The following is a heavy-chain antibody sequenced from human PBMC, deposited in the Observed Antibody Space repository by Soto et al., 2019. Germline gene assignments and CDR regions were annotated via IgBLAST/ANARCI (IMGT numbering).Heavy chain of an antibody. CDR2: INPNSGGT. D-gene: IGHD3-10*01. CDR1: GYTFTGSY. CDR3: ARDRRCYGSGQYYYYYGMDV. Sequence: GASVKVSCKASGYTFTGSYMHWVRQAPGQGLVWMGWINPNSGGTNYAQKFQGRVTMTRDTSISTAYMELSRLRSDDPAVYYCARDRRCYGSGQYYYYYGMDVWGQATTVTDS. V-gene: IGHV1-2*02. J-gene: IGHJ6*02.